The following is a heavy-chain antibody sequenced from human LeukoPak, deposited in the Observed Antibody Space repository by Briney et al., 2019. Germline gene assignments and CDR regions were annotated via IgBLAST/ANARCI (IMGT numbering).Heavy chain of an antibody. V-gene: IGHV3-7*01. CDR1: GFTFSTYW. CDR3: ARDLYYFESEGYYASDY. D-gene: IGHD3-22*01. J-gene: IGHJ4*02. Sequence: GGSLRLSCEASGFTFSTYWMSWVRQAPGKGLEWVGNINQDGTEKYYLDSMRGRFTISRDNAKNSLFLQMNSLRAENTAVYFCARDLYYFESEGYYASDYWGQGTLVTVSS. CDR2: INQDGTEK.